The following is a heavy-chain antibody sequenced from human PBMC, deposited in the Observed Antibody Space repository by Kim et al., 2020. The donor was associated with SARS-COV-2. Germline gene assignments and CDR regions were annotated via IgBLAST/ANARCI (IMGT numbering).Heavy chain of an antibody. D-gene: IGHD3-10*02. CDR3: ARSHYYVGGTYHPF. CDR1: GFTFSSYA. J-gene: IGHJ3*01. Sequence: GGSLRLSCAASGFTFSSYAMYWVRQAPGKGLEWVAGISFDGRQEYYADSVKGRFSISRDRSKNTLYVQMNSLRAEDTAVYYCARSHYYVGGTYHPF. CDR2: ISFDGRQE. V-gene: IGHV3-30*04.